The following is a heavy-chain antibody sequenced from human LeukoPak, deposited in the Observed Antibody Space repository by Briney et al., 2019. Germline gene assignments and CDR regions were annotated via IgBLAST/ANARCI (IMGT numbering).Heavy chain of an antibody. CDR2: LYHSGTT. Sequence: PSETLSLTCAVSEVSISSNNLWRWVRQPPGKVQGGIRELYHSGTTNYDPSMKSLDTTSEDKSKNLFSLKLSSVTDATTAVYCCARAEASDDILSRHLDRWGQEALVTVSS. V-gene: IGHV4-4*01. CDR3: ARAEASDDILSRHLDR. J-gene: IGHJ5*02. CDR1: EVSISSNNL. D-gene: IGHD3-9*01.